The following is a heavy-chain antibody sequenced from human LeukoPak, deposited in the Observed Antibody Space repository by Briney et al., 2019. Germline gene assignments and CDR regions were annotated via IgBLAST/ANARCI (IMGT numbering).Heavy chain of an antibody. Sequence: KSSETLSLTCTVSGGSISSYYWSWIRQPPGKGLEWIGYIHYGGSINYNPSLKTRVTISVDTSKNHFSLKLSSVTAADTAVYYCARGDDFWVGYPFDYWGQGTLVTVSS. V-gene: IGHV4-59*01. CDR2: IHYGGSI. D-gene: IGHD3-3*01. CDR1: GGSISSYY. CDR3: ARGDDFWVGYPFDY. J-gene: IGHJ4*02.